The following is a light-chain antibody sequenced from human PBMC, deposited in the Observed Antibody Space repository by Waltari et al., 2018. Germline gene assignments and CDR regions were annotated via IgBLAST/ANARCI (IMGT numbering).Light chain of an antibody. CDR3: NSRDSSGNLVV. CDR1: SLRSDS. CDR2: GKK. Sequence: SSELTQDPAVSVAWGQTGRITSQADSLRSDSTSRYQQKPGQAPVLVIDGKKNPPSGNPDRFSGSSSGNTAYLHITGDQAEDDADYYCNSRDSSGNLVVFGGGSKLTVL. V-gene: IGLV3-19*01. J-gene: IGLJ2*01.